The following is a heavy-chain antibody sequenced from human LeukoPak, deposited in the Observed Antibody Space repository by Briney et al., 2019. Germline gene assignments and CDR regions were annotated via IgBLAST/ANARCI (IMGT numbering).Heavy chain of an antibody. CDR1: GFSFSTYW. CDR2: IKQDGSEK. Sequence: GGSLRLSCAASGFSFSTYWMSWVRQAPGKGLEWVANIKQDGSEKYYVDSAKGRFTISRDNAKNSLYLRMNSLRAEDTAVYYCATDLGSSRPNFWGQGILVTVSS. D-gene: IGHD6-13*01. CDR3: ATDLGSSRPNF. J-gene: IGHJ4*02. V-gene: IGHV3-7*01.